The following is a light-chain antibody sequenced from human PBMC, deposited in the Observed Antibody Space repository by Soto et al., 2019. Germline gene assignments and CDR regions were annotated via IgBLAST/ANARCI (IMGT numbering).Light chain of an antibody. CDR3: FQSNTYPLT. Sequence: DIQMTQSPSSLSASVGDSVTITCRASQGIRNDLAWFQQKSGKAPKRLIYGASTLESGVPSRFSGSGAGTEFTLTISSLQPEDFATYYCFQSNTYPLTFGQGTKLEI. J-gene: IGKJ2*01. CDR1: QGIRND. CDR2: GAS. V-gene: IGKV1-17*01.